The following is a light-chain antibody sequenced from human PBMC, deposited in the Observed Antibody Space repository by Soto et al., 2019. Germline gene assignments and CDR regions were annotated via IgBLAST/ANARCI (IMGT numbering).Light chain of an antibody. CDR2: AAS. CDR3: QQSYSTLTIT. V-gene: IGKV1-39*01. Sequence: DIQMTQSPSTLSASVGDRVTITFRASQSITRWLAWYQQKPGKAPKLLIYAASSLQSGVPSRFSGSGSGTDFTLTISSLQPEDFAAYYCQQSYSTLTITFGQGTRLEIK. CDR1: QSITRW. J-gene: IGKJ5*01.